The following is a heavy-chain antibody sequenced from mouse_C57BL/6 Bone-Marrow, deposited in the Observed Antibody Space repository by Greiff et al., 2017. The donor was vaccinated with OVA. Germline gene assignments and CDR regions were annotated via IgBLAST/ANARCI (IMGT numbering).Heavy chain of an antibody. V-gene: IGHV1-19*01. D-gene: IGHD2-4*01. CDR3: ARSRLRAMDY. CDR2: INPYNGGT. J-gene: IGHJ4*01. CDR1: GYTFTDYY. Sequence: VQLKQSGPVLVKPGASVKMSCKASGYTFTDYYMNWVKQSHGKSLEWIGVINPYNGGTSYNQKFKGKATLTVDKSSSTAYMELNSLTSEDSAVYYCARSRLRAMDYWGQGTSVTVSS.